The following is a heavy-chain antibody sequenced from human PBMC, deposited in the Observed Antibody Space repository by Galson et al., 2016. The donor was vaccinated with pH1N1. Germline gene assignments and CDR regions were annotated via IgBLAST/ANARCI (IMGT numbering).Heavy chain of an antibody. J-gene: IGHJ4*02. CDR3: GRAANLHGLDY. CDR2: IKNKVHSYVT. V-gene: IGHV3-72*01. D-gene: IGHD4-11*01. CDR1: GFTFSEHF. Sequence: SLRLSCAASGFTFSEHFMDWVRQAPGKGLEWVARIKNKVHSYVTEYAASVEGRFTISRDDSKNSLYLEMNSLKTEDTAVYYCGRAANLHGLDYWGQGILVTVS.